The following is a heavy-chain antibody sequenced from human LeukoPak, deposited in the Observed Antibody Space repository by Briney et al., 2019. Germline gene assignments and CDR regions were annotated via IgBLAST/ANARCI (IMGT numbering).Heavy chain of an antibody. CDR1: GYTFTSYY. CDR3: ARVGGVSYYYGMDV. V-gene: IGHV1-46*01. Sequence: GASVKVSCKASGYTFTSYYMYWVRQAPGQGLEWMGIINPSGGSTSYAQKFQGRVTMTRNTSISTAYMELSSLRSEDTAVYYCARVGGVSYYYGMDVWGQGTTVTVSS. CDR2: INPSGGST. J-gene: IGHJ6*02.